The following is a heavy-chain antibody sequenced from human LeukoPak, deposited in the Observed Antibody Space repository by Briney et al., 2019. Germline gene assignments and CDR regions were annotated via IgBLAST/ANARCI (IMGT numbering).Heavy chain of an antibody. Sequence: GGPLRLSCAASGFTFSSYGMHWVRQAPGKGLEWVAFIRYDGSNKYYADSVKGRFTISRDNSKNTLYLQMNSLRAEDTAVYYCARDRNAEYYDFWSGYYDAFDIWGQGTMVTVSS. CDR2: IRYDGSNK. J-gene: IGHJ3*02. CDR3: ARDRNAEYYDFWSGYYDAFDI. CDR1: GFTFSSYG. V-gene: IGHV3-30*02. D-gene: IGHD3-3*01.